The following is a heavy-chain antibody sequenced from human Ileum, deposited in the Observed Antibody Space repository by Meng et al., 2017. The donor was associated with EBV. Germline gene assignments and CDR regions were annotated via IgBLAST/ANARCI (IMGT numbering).Heavy chain of an antibody. Sequence: QVQLVQSGAEVKEPGASVKVSCKTSGYTFTNYLTHWVRQAPGQGLEWMGTNNPTGTYTEYTRQFQGRVTMTTDRSTNTVYMELNSLRSEDTAVYYCAREETGTFNFDYWGQGTLVTVSS. J-gene: IGHJ4*01. CDR1: GYTFTNYL. CDR3: AREETGTFNFDY. D-gene: IGHD2/OR15-2a*01. CDR2: NNPTGTYT. V-gene: IGHV1-46*01.